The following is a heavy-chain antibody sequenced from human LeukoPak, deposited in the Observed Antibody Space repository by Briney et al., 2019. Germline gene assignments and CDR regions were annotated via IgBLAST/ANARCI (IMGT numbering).Heavy chain of an antibody. D-gene: IGHD4-17*01. Sequence: ASVKVSCKASGYTFTNFGISWVRQAPGQGLEWMGWISAYNGNTNYAQKLQGRVTMTTDTSTSTAYMELRSLRSDDTAVYYCARDRVEDGDYAWYFDLWGRGTLVTVSS. CDR2: ISAYNGNT. J-gene: IGHJ2*01. V-gene: IGHV1-18*01. CDR1: GYTFTNFG. CDR3: ARDRVEDGDYAWYFDL.